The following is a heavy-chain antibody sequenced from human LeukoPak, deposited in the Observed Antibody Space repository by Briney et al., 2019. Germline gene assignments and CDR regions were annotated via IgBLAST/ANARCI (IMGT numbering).Heavy chain of an antibody. CDR3: AKDMWPYFDSPRPSDI. CDR2: TSGSGGST. V-gene: IGHV3-23*01. Sequence: PGGSLRPSCAASGFTFSSYAMSWDRQAPGKGLERVSATSGSGGSTYYADSVKGRFTTSRDNSKNTLYLQMNSLRVEDTAVYYCAKDMWPYFDSPRPSDIWGQGTMVTVSS. D-gene: IGHD3-22*01. J-gene: IGHJ3*02. CDR1: GFTFSSYA.